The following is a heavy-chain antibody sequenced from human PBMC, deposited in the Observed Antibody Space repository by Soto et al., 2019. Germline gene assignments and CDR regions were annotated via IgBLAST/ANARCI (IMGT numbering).Heavy chain of an antibody. D-gene: IGHD1-1*01. CDR2: IRSKANSYAT. Sequence: EVQLVESGGGLVQPGDSLKLSCAASGVTLSDSAVHWVRQASGKGLEWVGRIRSKANSYATAYGASVKGRFTISRDDSKNMASLQMNSLKTEDTALYYCTTRGDAYNADFDYWGQGTLVTVSS. J-gene: IGHJ4*02. V-gene: IGHV3-73*01. CDR1: GVTLSDSA. CDR3: TTRGDAYNADFDY.